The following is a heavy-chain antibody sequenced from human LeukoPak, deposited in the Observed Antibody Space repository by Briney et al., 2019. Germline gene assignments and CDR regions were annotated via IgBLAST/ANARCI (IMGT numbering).Heavy chain of an antibody. CDR1: GGSRSGHY. CDR2: IHYSGRP. J-gene: IGHJ6*02. D-gene: IGHD3-16*01. V-gene: IGHV4-59*11. CDR3: ARFGVDYDMDV. Sequence: SETLSLTCTVSGGSRSGHYWTWIRQPPGKGLEWIGQIHYSGRPDYNPSLKSRVTISVDTSKNQLSLKVTSVTGADTAVYYCARFGVDYDMDVWGQGTTVTVSS.